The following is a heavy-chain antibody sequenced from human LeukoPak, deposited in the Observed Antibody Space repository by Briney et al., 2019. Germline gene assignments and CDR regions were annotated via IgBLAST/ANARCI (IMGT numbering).Heavy chain of an antibody. CDR1: GYTFVGYF. J-gene: IGHJ4*02. CDR3: ARDLSDIVVVPAAREGDY. V-gene: IGHV1-2*02. D-gene: IGHD2-2*01. Sequence: ASVKVSCKASGYTFVGYFMHWVRQAPGQGLEWMGWINPNSGGTNYAQKFQGRVTMTRDTSISTAYMELSRLRSDDTAVYYCARDLSDIVVVPAAREGDYWGQGTLVTVSS. CDR2: INPNSGGT.